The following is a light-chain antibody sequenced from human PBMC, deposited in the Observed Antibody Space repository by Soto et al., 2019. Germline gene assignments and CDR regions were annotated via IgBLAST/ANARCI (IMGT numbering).Light chain of an antibody. V-gene: IGKV3-11*01. CDR1: QSVSSY. CDR3: QQRRNWPPWT. J-gene: IGKJ1*01. CDR2: DAS. Sequence: EIVLTQSPATLSLSPGERATLSCRASQSVSSYLAWYQQKPGQAPRLLIYDASNRATGIPARFSGSGSGTDFTLPSSSLEPEDFAVYYCQQRRNWPPWTFGQGTKVEIK.